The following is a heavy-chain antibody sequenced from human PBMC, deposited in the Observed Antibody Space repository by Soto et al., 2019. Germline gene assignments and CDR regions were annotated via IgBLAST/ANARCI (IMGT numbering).Heavy chain of an antibody. J-gene: IGHJ4*02. Sequence: TGESLRLSCAASGFTFSSYAMSWVRQAPGKGLEWVSAISGSGGSTYYADSVKGRFTISRDNSKNTLYLQINSLRAEDTAVYYCAKDNIVVVVPAAMSGTFDYWGQGTLVTVSS. CDR1: GFTFSSYA. V-gene: IGHV3-23*01. CDR2: ISGSGGST. CDR3: AKDNIVVVVPAAMSGTFDY. D-gene: IGHD2-2*01.